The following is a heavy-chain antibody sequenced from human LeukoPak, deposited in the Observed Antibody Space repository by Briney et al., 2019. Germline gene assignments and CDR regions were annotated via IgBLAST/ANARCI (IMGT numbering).Heavy chain of an antibody. CDR3: ANLDYDILTGYSRPFDY. CDR1: GFTLSSYA. V-gene: IGHV3-23*01. D-gene: IGHD3-9*01. J-gene: IGHJ4*02. CDR2: ISGSGGST. Sequence: GGSLRLSCAASGFTLSSYAMSWVRQAPGKGLEWVSAISGSGGSTYYADSVKGRFTISRDNSKNTLYLQMNSLRAEDTAVYYCANLDYDILTGYSRPFDYWGQGTLVTVSS.